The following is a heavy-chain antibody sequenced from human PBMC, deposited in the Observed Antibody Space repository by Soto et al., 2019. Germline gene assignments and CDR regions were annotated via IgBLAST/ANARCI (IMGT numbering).Heavy chain of an antibody. V-gene: IGHV3-30*04. CDR3: ARDLGGHIAAAGTNWFDP. CDR1: GFTFSSYA. CDR2: ISYDGRNK. J-gene: IGHJ5*02. D-gene: IGHD6-13*01. Sequence: QVQLVESGGGVVQPGRSLSLSCAASGFTFSSYAMYWVRQAPGKGLEWVAVISYDGRNKYYADSVKGRFTISRDNSKNTLYLEMNSLRGEDTAVYYCARDLGGHIAAAGTNWFDPWGQGTLVTVSS.